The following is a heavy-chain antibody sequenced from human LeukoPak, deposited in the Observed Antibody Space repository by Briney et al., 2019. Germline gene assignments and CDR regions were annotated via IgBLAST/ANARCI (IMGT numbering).Heavy chain of an antibody. CDR1: GYTFTSYG. CDR2: ISAYNGNT. Sequence: ASVKVSCKASGYTFTSYGISWVRQAPGQGLEWMGWISAYNGNTNYAQKLQGRVTMTTDTSTSTAYMELRSLRSDDTAVYYCARVVYESSASNWFDPWGQGTLVTVSS. V-gene: IGHV1-18*01. J-gene: IGHJ5*02. CDR3: ARVVYESSASNWFDP. D-gene: IGHD3-22*01.